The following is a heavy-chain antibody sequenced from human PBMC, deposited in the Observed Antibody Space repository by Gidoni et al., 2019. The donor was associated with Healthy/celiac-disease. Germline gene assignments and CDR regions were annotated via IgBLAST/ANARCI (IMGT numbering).Heavy chain of an antibody. CDR1: GFTLSSYA. V-gene: IGHV3-23*01. CDR3: AKEMRLQPYYYGMDV. J-gene: IGHJ6*02. Sequence: EVQLLESGGGLVQPGGSLRLSCAASGFTLSSYAMSWVRQAPGKGLEWVSAIICSGGSTYYADSVKGRFTISRDNSKNTLYLQMNSLRAEDTAVYYCAKEMRLQPYYYGMDVWGQGTTVTVSS. CDR2: IICSGGST. D-gene: IGHD5-18*01.